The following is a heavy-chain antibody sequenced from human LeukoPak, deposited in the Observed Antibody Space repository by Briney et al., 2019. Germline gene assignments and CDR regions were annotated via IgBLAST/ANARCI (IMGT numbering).Heavy chain of an antibody. CDR2: IIPIFGIA. J-gene: IGHJ4*02. CDR3: AREKADYFDY. V-gene: IGHV1-69*04. CDR1: GGTFSSYA. Sequence: ASVKVSCKASGGTFSSYAISWVRQAPGQGLEWMGRIIPIFGIANYAQKFQGRVTITADKSTSTAYMELSSLRSEDTAVYHCAREKADYFDYWGQGTLVTVSS.